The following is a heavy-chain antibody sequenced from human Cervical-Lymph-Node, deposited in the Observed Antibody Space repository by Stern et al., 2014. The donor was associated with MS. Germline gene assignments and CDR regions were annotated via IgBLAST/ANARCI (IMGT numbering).Heavy chain of an antibody. Sequence: VQLVESGAEVKKPGASLKVSCKASGYTFTNYAISWVRQVPGQGLEWMGWIGTKLGNTNSAQRFQDRVTLATDTSTNIVYMELRSLRSDDTAMYYCRAGADAFDVWGQGTMVTVSS. CDR1: GYTFTNYA. CDR3: RAGADAFDV. CDR2: IGTKLGNT. V-gene: IGHV1-18*01. D-gene: IGHD6-13*01. J-gene: IGHJ3*01.